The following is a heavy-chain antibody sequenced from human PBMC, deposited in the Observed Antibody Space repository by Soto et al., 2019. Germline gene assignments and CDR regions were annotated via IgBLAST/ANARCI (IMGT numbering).Heavy chain of an antibody. CDR1: GGSFSGYY. J-gene: IGHJ4*02. Sequence: QVQLPQWGAGLLKPSETLSLTCAVYGGSFSGYYWTWIRQPPGTGLEWIGEVNHSGSTNYNPSLKSRVTISVDTSKNQFSLKLTSVPAADTAVYYCARDKITGLFDYWGQGTLVTVSS. D-gene: IGHD2-8*02. CDR2: VNHSGST. V-gene: IGHV4-34*01. CDR3: ARDKITGLFDY.